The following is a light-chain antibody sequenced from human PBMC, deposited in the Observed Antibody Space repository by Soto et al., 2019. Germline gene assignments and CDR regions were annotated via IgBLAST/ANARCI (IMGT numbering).Light chain of an antibody. CDR3: ASWDDTLNVAV. Sequence: QSVLTQPPSASGTPGQRVTISCSRSSSNIGSNTVNWYQQLPGTAPKLLIYGNNERPSGVPDRFSGSKSGTSGSLAISGLQSEDEADYYCASWDDTLNVAVFGGGTQLTVL. J-gene: IGLJ7*01. CDR2: GNN. V-gene: IGLV1-44*01. CDR1: SSNIGSNT.